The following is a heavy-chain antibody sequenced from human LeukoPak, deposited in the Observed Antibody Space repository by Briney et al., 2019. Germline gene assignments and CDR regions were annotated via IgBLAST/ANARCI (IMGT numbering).Heavy chain of an antibody. CDR3: VKDPPGSLVPAANLFDY. J-gene: IGHJ4*02. CDR1: GFTFSSYA. CDR2: ISSNGGST. D-gene: IGHD2-2*01. Sequence: GGSLRPSCSASGFTFSSYAMHWVRQAPGKGLEYVSAISSNGGSTYYADFVKGRFTISRDNSKNTLYLQMSSLRAEDTAVYYCVKDPPGSLVPAANLFDYWGQGTLVTVSS. V-gene: IGHV3-64D*06.